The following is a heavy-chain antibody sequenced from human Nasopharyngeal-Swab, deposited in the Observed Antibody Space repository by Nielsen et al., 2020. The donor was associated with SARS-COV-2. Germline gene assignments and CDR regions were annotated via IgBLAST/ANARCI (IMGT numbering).Heavy chain of an antibody. CDR3: ARDPDYGDFLYYYYGMDV. D-gene: IGHD4-17*01. CDR1: GYTFTSYG. CDR2: ISAYNGNT. Sequence: ASVKVSFKASGYTFTSYGISWVRQAPAHGLAWMGWISAYNGNTNYAQKLQGRVTMTTDTSTSTAYMELRSLSSDDTAVYYCARDPDYGDFLYYYYGMDVWGQGTTVTVSS. V-gene: IGHV1-18*01. J-gene: IGHJ6*02.